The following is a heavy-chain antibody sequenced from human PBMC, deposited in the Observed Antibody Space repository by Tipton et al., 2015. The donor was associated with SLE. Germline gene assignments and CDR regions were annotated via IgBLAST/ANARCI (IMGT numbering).Heavy chain of an antibody. Sequence: TLSLTCTVSGGSISSSSYYWGWIRQPPGKGLEWIGSIYYSGSTYYNPSLKSRVTTSVDTPKNQFSLRLTSVTAADTAVYYCARGGRGYYYYYMDVWGKGTTVTVS. CDR3: ARGGRGYYYYYMDV. CDR1: GGSISSSSYY. CDR2: IYYSGST. V-gene: IGHV4-39*07. D-gene: IGHD1-26*01. J-gene: IGHJ6*03.